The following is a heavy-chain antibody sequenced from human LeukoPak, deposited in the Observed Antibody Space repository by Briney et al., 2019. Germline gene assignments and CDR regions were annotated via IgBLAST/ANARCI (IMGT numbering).Heavy chain of an antibody. CDR1: GFTFDDYA. J-gene: IGHJ6*03. Sequence: PGGSLRLSCAASGFTFDDYAMHWVRQAPGKGLEWVSLISWDGGSTYYADSVKGRFTISRDNSKNSLYLQMNSLRAEDTALYYCAKDIGYCSSTSCYYYYYMDVWGKGTTVTVSS. D-gene: IGHD2-2*01. V-gene: IGHV3-43D*03. CDR3: AKDIGYCSSTSCYYYYYMDV. CDR2: ISWDGGST.